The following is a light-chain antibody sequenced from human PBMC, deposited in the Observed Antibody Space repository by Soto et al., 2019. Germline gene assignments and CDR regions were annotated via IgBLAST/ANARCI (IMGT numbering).Light chain of an antibody. CDR1: ESLLLSDGKTY. Sequence: DIVLTQTPLSSPVTLGQPASISCRSSESLLLSDGKTYLSWLKQRPGQPPRLLIYKVSNRLSGVPDRFSGSGAGTDFTLKISRVEADDVGVYYCFQATHYPPYTFGQGTKLEIE. CDR3: FQATHYPPYT. V-gene: IGKV2-24*01. CDR2: KVS. J-gene: IGKJ2*01.